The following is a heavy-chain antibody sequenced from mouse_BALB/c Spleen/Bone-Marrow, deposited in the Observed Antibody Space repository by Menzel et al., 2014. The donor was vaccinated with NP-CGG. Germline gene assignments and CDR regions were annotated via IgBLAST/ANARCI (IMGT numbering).Heavy chain of an antibody. J-gene: IGHJ2*01. CDR1: GFTFGSYG. V-gene: IGHV5-6-3*01. CDR3: ARDYDYDY. D-gene: IGHD2-4*01. CDR2: INSNGGST. Sequence: DVQLVESGGGLVQPGGSLKLSCAASGFTFGSYGMSWVRQTPDKRLELVATINSNGGSTYYPDSVRGRFTISRDNAKNTLYLQMSSLKSEDTAMYYCARDYDYDYWGQGTTLTVSS.